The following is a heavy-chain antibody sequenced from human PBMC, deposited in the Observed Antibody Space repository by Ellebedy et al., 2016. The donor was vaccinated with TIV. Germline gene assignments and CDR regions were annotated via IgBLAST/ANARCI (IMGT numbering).Heavy chain of an antibody. CDR3: AKEGRRKIVMVIET. Sequence: GESLKISCAASGLTFNNAVMTWARQAPGKGLEWVATIRGAGGSTFYAESVKGRFTISSDTSKNVMYLQMNSLSVEDTAFYYCAKEGRRKIVMVIETWGQGTPVTVSS. D-gene: IGHD3-22*01. CDR1: GLTFNNAV. V-gene: IGHV3-23*01. CDR2: IRGAGGST. J-gene: IGHJ4*02.